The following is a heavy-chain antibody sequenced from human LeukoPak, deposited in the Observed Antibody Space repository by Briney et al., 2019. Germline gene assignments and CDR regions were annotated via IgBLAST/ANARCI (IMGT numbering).Heavy chain of an antibody. D-gene: IGHD1-26*01. CDR1: GYSFTSHW. J-gene: IGHJ4*02. V-gene: IGHV5-51*01. CDR3: ARRLGATQPYFDF. Sequence: LGESLKISCKGSGYSFTSHWIGWVRQMPGKGLECMGIIHPGDSETRYSPSFQGQVTISADKSINTAYLQWSGLKASDTAMYYCARRLGATQPYFDFWGQGTLVTVSS. CDR2: IHPGDSET.